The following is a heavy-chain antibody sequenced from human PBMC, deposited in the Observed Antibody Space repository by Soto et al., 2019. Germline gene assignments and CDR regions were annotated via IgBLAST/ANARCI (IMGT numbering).Heavy chain of an antibody. CDR2: ISAYNGNT. Sequence: VKVYCKASGYTFTSYGISWVRQAPGQGLEWMGWISAYNGNTNYAQKLQGRVTMTTDTSTSTAYMELRSLRSDDTAVYYCARVGSRADIVVVVAARQLEYWGQGTLVTVS. CDR3: ARVGSRADIVVVVAARQLEY. J-gene: IGHJ4*02. D-gene: IGHD2-15*01. CDR1: GYTFTSYG. V-gene: IGHV1-18*01.